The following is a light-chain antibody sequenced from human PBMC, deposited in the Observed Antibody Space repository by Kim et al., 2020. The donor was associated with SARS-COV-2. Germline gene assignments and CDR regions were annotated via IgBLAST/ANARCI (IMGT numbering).Light chain of an antibody. Sequence: QSALTQPASVSGSPGQSITISCTGTSSDIGVYNYVSWYQQHPGKAPKLIIFDVSTRSSGVSNHFSGSKSGNAASLTISGLQAEDEADYFCISFTTSNTYVFGTGTKVTVL. CDR1: SSDIGVYNY. J-gene: IGLJ1*01. V-gene: IGLV2-14*03. CDR2: DVS. CDR3: ISFTTSNTYV.